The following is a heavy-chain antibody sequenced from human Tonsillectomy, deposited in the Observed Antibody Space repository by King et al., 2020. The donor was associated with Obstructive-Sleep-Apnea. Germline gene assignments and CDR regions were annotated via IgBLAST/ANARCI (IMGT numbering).Heavy chain of an antibody. J-gene: IGHJ5*02. CDR2: IYHSGGG. Sequence: PLQESGPGLVEPSETLSLTCTVSGDSITSHYYWAWIRQPPGKGLEWIGSIYHSGGGYYSPSLKSRVAMSVDTSKNHFSLTLISVTATDTAMYYCARERAVAGYNWFDPWGQGTLVTVSS. V-gene: IGHV4-38-2*02. D-gene: IGHD6-19*01. CDR3: ARERAVAGYNWFDP. CDR1: GDSITSHYY.